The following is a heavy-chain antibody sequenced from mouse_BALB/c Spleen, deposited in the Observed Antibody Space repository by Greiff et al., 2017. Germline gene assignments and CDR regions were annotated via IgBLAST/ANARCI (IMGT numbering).Heavy chain of an antibody. J-gene: IGHJ4*01. Sequence: EVKLVESGGGLVQPGGSLKLSCAASGFTFSSYTMSWVRQTPEKRLEWVAYISNGGGSTYYPDTVKGRFTISRDNAKNTLYLQMSSRKSEDTAMYYCARLITRAMDYWGQGTSVTVSS. CDR3: ARLITRAMDY. CDR1: GFTFSSYT. V-gene: IGHV5-12-2*01. D-gene: IGHD2-4*01. CDR2: ISNGGGST.